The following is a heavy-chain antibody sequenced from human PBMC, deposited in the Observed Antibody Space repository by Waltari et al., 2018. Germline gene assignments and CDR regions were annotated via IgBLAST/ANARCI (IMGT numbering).Heavy chain of an antibody. CDR3: ARHGTRITMTSSFEY. D-gene: IGHD3-3*01. V-gene: IGHV4-38-2*01. CDR1: GYSIRSGYC. J-gene: IGHJ4*02. Sequence: QVQLQESGPGLVKPSETLSLTCVVSGYSIRSGYCWGWIRQPPGKGLERIGSIYHSGSTYYNPSLKSRVTISVDTSKNQFSLKLSSVTAADTAVYYCARHGTRITMTSSFEYWGQGTLVTVSS. CDR2: IYHSGST.